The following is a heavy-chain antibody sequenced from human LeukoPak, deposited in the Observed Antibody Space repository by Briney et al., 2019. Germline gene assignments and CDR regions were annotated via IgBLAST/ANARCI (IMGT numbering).Heavy chain of an antibody. J-gene: IGHJ4*02. D-gene: IGHD6-13*01. Sequence: PSETLSLTCAVYGGSFSGYYWSWIRQPPGKGLEWIGEINHSGSTNYNPSLKSRVTISVDTSKNQFSLKLSSVTAADTAVYYCARGDYSSNPYYFDYWGQGTLVTVSS. CDR1: GGSFSGYY. V-gene: IGHV4-34*01. CDR2: INHSGST. CDR3: ARGDYSSNPYYFDY.